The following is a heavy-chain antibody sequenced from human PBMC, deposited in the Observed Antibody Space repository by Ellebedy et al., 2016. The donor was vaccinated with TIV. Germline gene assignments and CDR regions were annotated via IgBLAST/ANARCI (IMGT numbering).Heavy chain of an antibody. V-gene: IGHV1-69*13. CDR1: GGTFSSYA. CDR3: ATPEIVVVPAAMFYGMDV. D-gene: IGHD2-2*01. J-gene: IGHJ6*02. Sequence: SVKVSCXASGGTFSSYAISWVRQAPGQGLEWMGGIIPIFGTANYAQKFQGRVTITADESTSTAYMELSSLRSEDTAVYYCATPEIVVVPAAMFYGMDVWGQGTTVTVSS. CDR2: IIPIFGTA.